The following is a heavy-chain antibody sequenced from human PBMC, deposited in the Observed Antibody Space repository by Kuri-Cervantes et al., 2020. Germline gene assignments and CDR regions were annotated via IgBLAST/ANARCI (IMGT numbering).Heavy chain of an antibody. Sequence: GGSLRLSCAASGFTFSSYGMYWVRQAPGKGLEWVAFIRYDGNNEYHVDSVKGRFTISRDNSKNTLYLQMNSLRPEDTAVYYCAKDLRTHRSGYYEVYVWGKGTTVTVSS. J-gene: IGHJ6*04. V-gene: IGHV3-30*02. CDR2: IRYDGNNE. CDR1: GFTFSSYG. CDR3: AKDLRTHRSGYYEVYV. D-gene: IGHD3-3*01.